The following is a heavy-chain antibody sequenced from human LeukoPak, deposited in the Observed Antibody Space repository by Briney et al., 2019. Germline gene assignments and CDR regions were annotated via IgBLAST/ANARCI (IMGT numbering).Heavy chain of an antibody. J-gene: IGHJ4*02. CDR2: IHHSGAT. CDR3: ARVAPSGSGIYYSFDY. CDR1: GYSISSGFY. V-gene: IGHV4-38-2*02. Sequence: SETLSLTCTVSGYSISSGFYWGWIRQSPGKGLEWIGVIHHSGATYYTPSLKSRVTVSVDTSKNQFSLKLSSVTAADTAVYYCARVAPSGSGIYYSFDYWGQGTLVTVSS. D-gene: IGHD3-10*01.